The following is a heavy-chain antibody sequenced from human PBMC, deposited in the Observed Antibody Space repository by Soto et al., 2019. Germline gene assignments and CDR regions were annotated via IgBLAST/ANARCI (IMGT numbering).Heavy chain of an antibody. CDR2: ISAYNGNT. CDR3: ARGDYYDSSGYYDY. V-gene: IGHV1-18*04. J-gene: IGHJ4*02. CDR1: GYTFTSYG. D-gene: IGHD3-22*01. Sequence: ASVKVSCKASGYTFTSYGISWVRQAPGQGLEWMGWISAYNGNTNYAQKLQGRVTMTTDSSTSTAYMELRSLRSDDTAVYYCARGDYYDSSGYYDYWGQGTLVTVSS.